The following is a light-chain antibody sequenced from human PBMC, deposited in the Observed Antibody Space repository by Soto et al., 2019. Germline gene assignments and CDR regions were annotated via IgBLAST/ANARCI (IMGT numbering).Light chain of an antibody. CDR3: NSYTGSATPYV. CDR1: SSDVGGYNY. CDR2: DVT. Sequence: QSALTLPASVSGSPGQSITISCTGTSSDVGGYNYVSWYQHHPDKAPKLVIYDVTNRPSGVSNRFSGSKAGNTASLTISGLQAEDEADYYCNSYTGSATPYVFGTGTKVTVL. J-gene: IGLJ1*01. V-gene: IGLV2-14*03.